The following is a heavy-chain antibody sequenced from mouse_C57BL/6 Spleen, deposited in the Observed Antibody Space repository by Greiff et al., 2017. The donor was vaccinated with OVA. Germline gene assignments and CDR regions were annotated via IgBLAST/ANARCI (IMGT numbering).Heavy chain of an antibody. CDR2: IYPSDSET. CDR3: AREEGAYYGSSHYYFDY. CDR1: GYTFTSYW. V-gene: IGHV1-61*01. J-gene: IGHJ2*01. D-gene: IGHD1-1*01. Sequence: VQLQQPGAELVRPGSSVKLSCKASGYTFTSYWMDWVKQRPGQGLEWIGNIYPSDSETHYNQKFKDKATLTVDKSSITAYMQLSSLTSEDSAVYYCAREEGAYYGSSHYYFDYWGQGTTLTVSS.